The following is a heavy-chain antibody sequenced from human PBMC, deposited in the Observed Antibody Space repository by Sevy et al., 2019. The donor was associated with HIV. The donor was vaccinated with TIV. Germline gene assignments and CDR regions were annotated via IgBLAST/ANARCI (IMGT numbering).Heavy chain of an antibody. CDR3: AGHSGYDSRYFDY. CDR2: IYYSGST. D-gene: IGHD5-12*01. J-gene: IGHJ4*02. CDR1: GGSISSYY. Sequence: SETLSLTCTVSGGSISSYYWSWIRQPPGKGLEWIGYIYYSGSTNYNPSLKSRVTISVDTSKNQFSLKLSSVTAADTAVYYCAGHSGYDSRYFDYWGQGTLVTVSS. V-gene: IGHV4-59*01.